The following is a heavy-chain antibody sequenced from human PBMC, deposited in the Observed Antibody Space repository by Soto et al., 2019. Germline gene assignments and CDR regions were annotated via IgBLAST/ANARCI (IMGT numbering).Heavy chain of an antibody. D-gene: IGHD3-10*01. Sequence: QVQLVQSGAELKNPGASVKVSCKASGYIFTNYPIHWVRQAPGQRLEWMGWISAANGDTGYSQNFQGRVTFTRDTSASTVYMEMSSLTSEDTAIYYCARKDYYGSGCYYFDYWGQGTLVTVSS. V-gene: IGHV1-3*01. CDR1: GYIFTNYP. J-gene: IGHJ4*02. CDR2: ISAANGDT. CDR3: ARKDYYGSGCYYFDY.